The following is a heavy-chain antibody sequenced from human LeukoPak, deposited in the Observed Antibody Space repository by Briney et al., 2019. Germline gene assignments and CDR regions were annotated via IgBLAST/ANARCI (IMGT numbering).Heavy chain of an antibody. CDR3: AKCRSRQAIRDAFDI. V-gene: IGHV3-30*18. D-gene: IGHD5-12*01. CDR2: ISYDGSNK. CDR1: GFTFSSYG. J-gene: IGHJ3*02. Sequence: GGSLRLSCAASGFTFSSYGMHWVRQAPGKGLEWVAVISYDGSNKYYADSVKGRFTISRDNSKNTLYLQMNSLRAEDTAVYYCAKCRSRQAIRDAFDIWGQGTMVTVSS.